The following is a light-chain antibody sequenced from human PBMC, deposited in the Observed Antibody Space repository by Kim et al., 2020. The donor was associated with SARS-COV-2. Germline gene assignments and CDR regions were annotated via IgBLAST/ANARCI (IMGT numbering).Light chain of an antibody. J-gene: IGKJ5*01. V-gene: IGKV3-20*01. CDR3: QQYGSRPST. CDR2: ITS. CDR1: QSVISNY. Sequence: EIVLTQSPGTLSLSPGERATLSCRASQSVISNYLAWYQQKPGQAPRLLIYITSTRASGIPDRFSGSGSGTDFTLTISKLEPEDFAVYYCQQYGSRPSTFGQGTRLEIK.